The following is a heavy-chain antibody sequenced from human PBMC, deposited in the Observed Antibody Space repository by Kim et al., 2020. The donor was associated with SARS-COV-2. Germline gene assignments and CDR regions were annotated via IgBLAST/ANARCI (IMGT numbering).Heavy chain of an antibody. D-gene: IGHD3-22*01. V-gene: IGHV1-3*01. Sequence: ASVKVSCKASGYTFTSYAMHWVRQAPGQRLEWMGWINAGNGNTKYSQKFQGRVTITRDTSASTAYMELSSLRSEDTAVYYCARNLVAYDSSGYPGYWGQGTLVTVSS. CDR3: ARNLVAYDSSGYPGY. CDR1: GYTFTSYA. J-gene: IGHJ4*02. CDR2: INAGNGNT.